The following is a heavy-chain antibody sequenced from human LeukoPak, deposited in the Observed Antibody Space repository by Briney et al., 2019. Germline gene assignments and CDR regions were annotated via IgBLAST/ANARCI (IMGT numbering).Heavy chain of an antibody. V-gene: IGHV3-30*03. J-gene: IGHJ4*02. CDR2: ISYDGSEK. D-gene: IGHD3-22*01. Sequence: PGGSLRLSCAASGFTFSSYWMHWVRQAPGKGLEWVAVISYDGSEKHYADPVKGRFTISRDNSKNTLHLQMNSLRAEDTAVYYCAREGSSGYYPSWGQGILVTVSS. CDR3: AREGSSGYYPS. CDR1: GFTFSSYW.